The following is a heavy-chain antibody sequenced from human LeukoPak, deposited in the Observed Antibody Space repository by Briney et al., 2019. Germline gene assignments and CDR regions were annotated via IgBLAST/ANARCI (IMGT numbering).Heavy chain of an antibody. Sequence: PSGTLSLTCAVSGGSISSSNWWSWVRQPPGKGLEWIGEIYHSGSTNYNPSLESRVTISVDKSKNQFSLKLSSVTAADTAVYYCARVALMVYSYYYYYGMDVWGQGTTVTVSS. CDR1: GGSISSSNW. CDR3: ARVALMVYSYYYYYGMDV. D-gene: IGHD2-8*01. CDR2: IYHSGST. V-gene: IGHV4-4*02. J-gene: IGHJ6*02.